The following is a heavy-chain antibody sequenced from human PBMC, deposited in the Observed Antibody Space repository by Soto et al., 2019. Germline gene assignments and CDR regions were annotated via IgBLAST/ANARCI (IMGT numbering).Heavy chain of an antibody. CDR2: ISGDGSST. J-gene: IGHJ5*02. V-gene: IGHV3-74*01. Sequence: PGGSLRLSCAASEFTFRSYWMHWVRQSPGKGLVWVSRISGDGSSTNYADSVKGRFTISRDNSKNTLYLQMNSLRAEDTAVYYCAKLRDIVVVPAADKWFDPWGQGALVTVSS. CDR1: EFTFRSYW. D-gene: IGHD2-2*01. CDR3: AKLRDIVVVPAADKWFDP.